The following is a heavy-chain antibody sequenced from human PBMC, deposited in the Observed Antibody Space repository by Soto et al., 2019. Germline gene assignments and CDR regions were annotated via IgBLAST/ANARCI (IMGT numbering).Heavy chain of an antibody. V-gene: IGHV1-69*01. J-gene: IGHJ6*02. CDR2: IIPIFGTA. D-gene: IGHD3-16*02. CDR1: VGTFSSYA. Sequence: AVTVTCRDSVGTFSSYASSWVRQAPGQGLEWMGGIIPIFGTANYAQKFQGRVTITADESTSTAYMELSSLRSEDTAVYYCAREPPRYQGYGMDVWGQGTTVTSP. CDR3: AREPPRYQGYGMDV.